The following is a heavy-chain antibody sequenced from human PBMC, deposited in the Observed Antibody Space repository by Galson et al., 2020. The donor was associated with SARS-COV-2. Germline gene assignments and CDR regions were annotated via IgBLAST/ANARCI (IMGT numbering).Heavy chain of an antibody. J-gene: IGHJ4*02. CDR1: GFSFTDHA. Sequence: GESLKISCVVSGFSFTDHAIHWVRQAPGKSLQWLAVIRNDGSDEKYVDSMRGRFTISRDNSKSTAHLQIHTLTEDDTAVYYCARGCTGSPFCFYIDYWGQGTLVTVSS. D-gene: IGHD2-8*02. CDR2: IRNDGSDE. V-gene: IGHV3-30*03. CDR3: ARGCTGSPFCFYIDY.